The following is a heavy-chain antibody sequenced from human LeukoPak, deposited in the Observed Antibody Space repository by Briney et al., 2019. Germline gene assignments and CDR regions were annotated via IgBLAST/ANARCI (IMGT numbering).Heavy chain of an antibody. J-gene: IGHJ4*02. Sequence: GGSLRLSCAASGFTFSSYSMNWVRQAPGKGLEWVSSISSSSSYIYYADSVKGRFTISRDNAKNSLYLQMNSLRAEDTAVYYCARGIAVVSSPLFDYWGQGTLVSVSS. D-gene: IGHD6-19*01. CDR2: ISSSSSYI. V-gene: IGHV3-21*01. CDR1: GFTFSSYS. CDR3: ARGIAVVSSPLFDY.